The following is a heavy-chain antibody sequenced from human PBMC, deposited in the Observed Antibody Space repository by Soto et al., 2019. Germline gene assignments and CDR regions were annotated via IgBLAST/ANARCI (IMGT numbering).Heavy chain of an antibody. CDR2: ISGSGTTI. J-gene: IGHJ5*02. Sequence: GGSLRLSCAASGFTFSSYSMNRVRQAPGKGLEWVSYISGSGTTIYYADSVKGRFTVSRDNAKNSLYLQMNSLRAEDMAVYYCARTWYSSGWGWFDPWGQGTLVTVSS. CDR1: GFTFSSYS. V-gene: IGHV3-48*01. CDR3: ARTWYSSGWGWFDP. D-gene: IGHD6-19*01.